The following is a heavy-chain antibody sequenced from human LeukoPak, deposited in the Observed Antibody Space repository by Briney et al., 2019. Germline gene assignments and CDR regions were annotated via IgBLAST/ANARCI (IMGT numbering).Heavy chain of an antibody. V-gene: IGHV4-59*01. J-gene: IGHJ5*02. CDR2: IYYSGST. D-gene: IGHD3/OR15-3a*01. CDR3: ARGLNFGWFDP. CDR1: GGSISSYY. Sequence: SETLSLTCTVSGGSISSYYWSWIRQPPGKGLEWIGYIYYSGSTDYNPSLKSRVTISVDTSKNQFSLKLSSVTAADTAVYYCARGLNFGWFDPWGQGTLVTVSS.